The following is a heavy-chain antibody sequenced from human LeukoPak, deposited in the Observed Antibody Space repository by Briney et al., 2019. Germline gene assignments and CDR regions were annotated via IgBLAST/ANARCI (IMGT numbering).Heavy chain of an antibody. J-gene: IGHJ4*02. CDR1: GFTFSSHS. V-gene: IGHV3-15*01. CDR2: IKSKTDGGTT. Sequence: GGSLRLSCAASGFTFSSHSMNWVRQAPGKGLEWVGRIKSKTDGGTTDYAAPVKGRFTISRDDSKNTLYLQMNSLKTEDTAVYYCTTGWELQTHGRDYWGQGTLVTVSS. CDR3: TTGWELQTHGRDY. D-gene: IGHD1-26*01.